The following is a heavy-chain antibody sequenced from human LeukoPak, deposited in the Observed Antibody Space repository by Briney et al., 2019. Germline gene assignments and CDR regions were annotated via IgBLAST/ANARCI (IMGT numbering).Heavy chain of an antibody. D-gene: IGHD6-19*01. CDR3: ASSRIAVEGFDY. J-gene: IGHJ4*02. CDR2: ISHDGSNK. CDR1: GFPFSDYG. V-gene: IGHV3-30*03. Sequence: GGSLRLSCAASGFPFSDYGMYWVRQAPGKGLEWLAVISHDGSNKYYADSVKGRITISRDNSMNTLYLQMNSLRADDTAVYYCASSRIAVEGFDYWGQGTLVTVSS.